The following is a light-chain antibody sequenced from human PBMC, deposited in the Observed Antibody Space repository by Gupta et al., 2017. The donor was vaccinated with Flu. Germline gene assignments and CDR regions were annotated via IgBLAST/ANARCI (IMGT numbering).Light chain of an antibody. CDR2: GAS. Sequence: IVIAQAPATLSVAPGERATLSCRASQSVSNNLAWYQQKPGQAPRPLIYGASTRAPGIPARFSGSGSGTDFTLTISSLQAEDFAVYYCQQNNNWPPYTFGPGTKVDIK. CDR3: QQNNNWPPYT. V-gene: IGKV3-15*01. J-gene: IGKJ3*01. CDR1: QSVSNN.